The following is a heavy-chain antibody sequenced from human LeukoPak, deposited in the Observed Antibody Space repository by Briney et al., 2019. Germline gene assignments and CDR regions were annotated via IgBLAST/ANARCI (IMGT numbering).Heavy chain of an antibody. Sequence: GGSLRLSCAASGFTFSSYGMHWVRQAPGKGLEWVANIKPDGSEKYYVDSVKGRFTISRDNAKKSMYLQMNSLRAEDTAVYYCVRYGRRANDQPFDVWGQGTMVTVSS. V-gene: IGHV3-7*01. CDR3: VRYGRRANDQPFDV. J-gene: IGHJ3*01. D-gene: IGHD1-1*01. CDR1: GFTFSSYG. CDR2: IKPDGSEK.